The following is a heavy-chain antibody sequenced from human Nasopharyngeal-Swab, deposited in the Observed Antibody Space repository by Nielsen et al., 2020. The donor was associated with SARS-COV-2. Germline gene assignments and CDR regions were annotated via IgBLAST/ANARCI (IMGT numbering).Heavy chain of an antibody. J-gene: IGHJ4*02. CDR3: ARGADGYSSYFDF. V-gene: IGHV5-51*01. D-gene: IGHD5-24*01. CDR1: GYSFTTSW. Sequence: GGSLRLSCKGSGYSFTTSWIGWVRQIPGKVLEWMGIIDPTDSDTRYSPSFQGQVTIPADKSISTAYLQWSSLKASDTAMYYCARGADGYSSYFDFWGQGTLVTVSS. CDR2: IDPTDSDT.